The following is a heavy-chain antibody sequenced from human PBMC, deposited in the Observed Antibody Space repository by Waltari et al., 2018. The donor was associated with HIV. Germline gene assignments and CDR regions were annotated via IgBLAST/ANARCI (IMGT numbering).Heavy chain of an antibody. CDR3: ARVPDRSGYQRYAMDV. J-gene: IGHJ6*02. V-gene: IGHV1-69*01. CDR2: IIPLFGEA. Sequence: QVQLVQSGAEVKKPGSSVKVSCKASGCTVSSSDFSWVRQAPGQGLEWMGAIIPLFGEANYAQKFQGRLTITADESTSTAYMELSSLRSEDTAVYYCARVPDRSGYQRYAMDVWGQGTTVTVS. D-gene: IGHD3-22*01. CDR1: GCTVSSSD.